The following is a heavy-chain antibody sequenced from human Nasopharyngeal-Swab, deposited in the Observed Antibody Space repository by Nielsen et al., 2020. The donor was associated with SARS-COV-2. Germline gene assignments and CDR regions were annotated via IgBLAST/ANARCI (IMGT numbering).Heavy chain of an antibody. Sequence: ASVKVSCKASGYTFTSYGSSWVRQAPGQGLEWMGWISAYNGNTNYAQKLQGRVTMTTDTSTSTAYMELRSLRSADTAVYYCARDDSSNYDFWSGYYTSFDYWGQGTLVTVSS. CDR3: ARDDSSNYDFWSGYYTSFDY. CDR1: GYTFTSYG. V-gene: IGHV1-18*01. D-gene: IGHD3-3*01. J-gene: IGHJ4*02. CDR2: ISAYNGNT.